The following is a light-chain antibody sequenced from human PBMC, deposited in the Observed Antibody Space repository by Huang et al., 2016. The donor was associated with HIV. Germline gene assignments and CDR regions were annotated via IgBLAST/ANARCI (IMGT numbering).Light chain of an antibody. CDR1: QSVSSY. V-gene: IGKV3-11*01. CDR3: QQRSNWPYT. Sequence: EIVLTQSPATLSLSPGERATFSCRASQSVSSYLAWYQQKFVRAPTLLIYDASNRATGIPARFSGSRSGTDFTLTISSLEPEDFAVYYCQQRSNWPYTFGQGTKLEIK. CDR2: DAS. J-gene: IGKJ2*01.